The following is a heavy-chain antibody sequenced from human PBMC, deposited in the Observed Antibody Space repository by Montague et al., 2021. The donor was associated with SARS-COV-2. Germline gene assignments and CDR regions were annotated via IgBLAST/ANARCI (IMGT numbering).Heavy chain of an antibody. CDR2: INHGGST. V-gene: IGHV4-34*01. Sequence: SETLSLTCAVHGTSFSGYYWNWIRQPPGKGLEWIGEINHGGSTKYSPSLKSRLTISADTSKNQFSLKLTSVAAADTAVYYCARDRAPPDYGDAFDLWGRGTLVTVSS. J-gene: IGHJ3*01. D-gene: IGHD4/OR15-4a*01. CDR1: GTSFSGYY. CDR3: ARDRAPPDYGDAFDL.